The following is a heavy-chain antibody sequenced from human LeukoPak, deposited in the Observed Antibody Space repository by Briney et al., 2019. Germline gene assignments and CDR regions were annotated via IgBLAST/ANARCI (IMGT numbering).Heavy chain of an antibody. CDR1: GYTFTGYY. CDR3: ARVDSVFDY. J-gene: IGHJ4*02. Sequence: ASVKVSCKASGYTFTGYYMHWVRQAPGQGLEWMGWISAYNGNTNYAQKLQGRVTMTTDTSTSTAYMELRSLRSDDTAVYYCARVDSVFDYWGQGTLVTVSS. V-gene: IGHV1-18*04. D-gene: IGHD2-21*01. CDR2: ISAYNGNT.